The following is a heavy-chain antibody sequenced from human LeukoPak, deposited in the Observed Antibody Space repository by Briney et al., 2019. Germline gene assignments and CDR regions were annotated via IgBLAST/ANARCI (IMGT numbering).Heavy chain of an antibody. J-gene: IGHJ4*02. Sequence: ASVKVSCKASGFPFTSYGIGWVRQAPGQGLEWMGWINADNGNTNYAQKLQGRVTLTTDTPTSTAYMELRSLRSDDTAVYYCAAGRVYSGYGRGQYDYWGQGTLVTVSS. D-gene: IGHD5-12*01. CDR1: GFPFTSYG. CDR3: AAGRVYSGYGRGQYDY. V-gene: IGHV1-18*01. CDR2: INADNGNT.